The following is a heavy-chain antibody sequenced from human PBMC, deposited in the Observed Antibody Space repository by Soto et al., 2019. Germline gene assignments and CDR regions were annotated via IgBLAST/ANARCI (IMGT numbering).Heavy chain of an antibody. CDR2: ISSSSSTI. CDR3: ASQIVEDCIGGSCYILDC. Sequence: EVQLVESGGGLVQPGGSLRLSCAASGFTFSSYSMNWVRQAPGKGLEWVCYISSSSSTIYYADSVKGRVTISIDNVKNSRELPKSSPRAEDTALYYWASQIVEDCIGGSCYILDCWGQGTQVTVSS. D-gene: IGHD2-15*01. CDR1: GFTFSSYS. V-gene: IGHV3-48*01. J-gene: IGHJ4*02.